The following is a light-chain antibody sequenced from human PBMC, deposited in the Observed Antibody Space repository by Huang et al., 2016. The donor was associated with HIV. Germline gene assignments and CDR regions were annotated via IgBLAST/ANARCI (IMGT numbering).Light chain of an antibody. V-gene: IGKV3-20*01. Sequence: EIVLAQSPGTLSLSPGESATLSCRAGQSVSSNYLDWYQQTFGQAPRRLIYGASRRATGIPDRFSGSGSGTDFTLTISRLEPEDFAVYYCQQYEKSPETFGQGTKVEIK. CDR2: GAS. CDR1: QSVSSNY. J-gene: IGKJ1*01. CDR3: QQYEKSPET.